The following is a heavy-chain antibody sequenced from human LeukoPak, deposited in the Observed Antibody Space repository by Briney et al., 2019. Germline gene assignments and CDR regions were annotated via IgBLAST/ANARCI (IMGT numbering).Heavy chain of an antibody. CDR1: GFTFSSYW. CDR3: ARGDSGSSYYYYYYMDV. J-gene: IGHJ6*03. D-gene: IGHD1-26*01. CDR2: IKQDGSEK. V-gene: IGHV3-7*01. Sequence: GGSLRLSCAASGFTFSSYWMSWVRQAPGKGLEWVANIKQDGSEKYYVDSVKGRFTISRDNAKNSLYPQMNSLRAEDTAVYYCARGDSGSSYYYYYYMDVWGKGTTVTVSS.